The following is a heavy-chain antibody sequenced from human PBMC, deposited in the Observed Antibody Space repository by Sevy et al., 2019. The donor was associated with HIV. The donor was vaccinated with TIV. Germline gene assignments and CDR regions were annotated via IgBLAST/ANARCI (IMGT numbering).Heavy chain of an antibody. Sequence: GGSLRLSCAASGFTFSSYAMSWVRQAPGKGLEWISAISGSGGSTYYADSVKGRFTISRDNSKNRLYLQMNSLRAEDTAVYYCAKESEQQLVYFDYWGQGTLVSVSS. CDR2: ISGSGGST. CDR3: AKESEQQLVYFDY. V-gene: IGHV3-23*01. D-gene: IGHD6-13*01. CDR1: GFTFSSYA. J-gene: IGHJ4*02.